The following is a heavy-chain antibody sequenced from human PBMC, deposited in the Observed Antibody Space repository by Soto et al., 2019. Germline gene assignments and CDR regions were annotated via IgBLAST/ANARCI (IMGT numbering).Heavy chain of an antibody. V-gene: IGHV3-33*01. CDR3: ATLRGYGSGRYPDPYYGMDV. CDR2: IWYDGSNK. J-gene: IGHJ6*02. CDR1: GFTFSSYG. Sequence: QVQLVESGGGVVQPGRSLRLSCAASGFTFSSYGMHWVRQAPGKGLEWVAVIWYDGSNKYYADSVKGRFTISRDNSKNTLYLQMNSLRAEDTAVYYCATLRGYGSGRYPDPYYGMDVWGQGTTVTVSS. D-gene: IGHD3-10*01.